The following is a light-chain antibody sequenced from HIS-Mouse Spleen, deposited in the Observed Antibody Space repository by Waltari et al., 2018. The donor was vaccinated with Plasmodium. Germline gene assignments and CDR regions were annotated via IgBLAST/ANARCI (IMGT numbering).Light chain of an antibody. V-gene: IGLV2-11*01. J-gene: IGLJ2*01. Sequence: QSALTQPRPVSGSPGQSVTISCTGTSSDVGGYNYVSWYQQHPDKAPKIIIYDVTKRPSRFPDRFSGSKSGNTASLTISGRQAEDEADYYCCSYAGSYTWVFGGGTKLTVL. CDR1: SSDVGGYNY. CDR2: DVT. CDR3: CSYAGSYTWV.